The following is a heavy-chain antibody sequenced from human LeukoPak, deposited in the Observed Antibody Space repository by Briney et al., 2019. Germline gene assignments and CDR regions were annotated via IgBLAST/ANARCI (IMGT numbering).Heavy chain of an antibody. CDR2: INSDGSST. V-gene: IGHV3-74*01. J-gene: IGHJ4*02. D-gene: IGHD3-9*01. CDR1: GFTFSSYW. CDR3: AKGDDILTGYLSYFDY. Sequence: GGSLRLSCAASGFTFSSYWMHWVRQAPGKGLVWVSRINSDGSSTSYADSVKGRFTISRDNAKNTLYLQMNSLRAEDTAVYYCAKGDDILTGYLSYFDYWGQGTLVTVSS.